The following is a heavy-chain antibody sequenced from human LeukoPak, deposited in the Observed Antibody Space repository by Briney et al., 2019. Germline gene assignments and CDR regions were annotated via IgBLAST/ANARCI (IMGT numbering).Heavy chain of an antibody. J-gene: IGHJ4*02. V-gene: IGHV1-2*02. CDR1: GYTFTGYY. CDR2: INPNSGGT. CDR3: ARTWEGYCSGGSCYSYYYFDY. D-gene: IGHD2-15*01. Sequence: GASVKVSCKASGYTFTGYYMHWVRQAPGQGLEWMGWINPNSGGTNYAQKFQGRVTMTRDTSISTAYMELSRLRSDDTAVYYCARTWEGYCSGGSCYSYYYFDYWGQGTLVTVSS.